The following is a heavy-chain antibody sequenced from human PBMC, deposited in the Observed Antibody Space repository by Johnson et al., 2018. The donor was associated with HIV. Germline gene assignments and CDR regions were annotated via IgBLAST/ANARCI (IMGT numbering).Heavy chain of an antibody. Sequence: VQLVESGGGVVRPGGSLRLSCAASGFTFDDYGMSWVRQTPGKGLEWVAGINWNGGRTGYADSVKGRFTISRDNAKKSLYLQMNSLRAEDTALYYCAKGGYDSEDAFDIWGQGTMVTVSS. CDR1: GFTFDDYG. J-gene: IGHJ3*02. V-gene: IGHV3-20*04. CDR3: AKGGYDSEDAFDI. D-gene: IGHD3-22*01. CDR2: INWNGGRT.